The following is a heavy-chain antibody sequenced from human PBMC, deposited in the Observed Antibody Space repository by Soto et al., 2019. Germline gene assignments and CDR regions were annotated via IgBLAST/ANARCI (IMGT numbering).Heavy chain of an antibody. J-gene: IGHJ6*03. V-gene: IGHV3-23*01. CDR2: ISGSGGST. Sequence: GGSLRLSCAASGFTFSSYAMSWVRQAPGKGLEWVSAISGSGGSTYYADSVKGRFTISRDNSKKTLYLQMNSLRAEDTAVYYCAKYWREENDFWSGYLRDYYYMDVWGKGTTVTVSS. CDR3: AKYWREENDFWSGYLRDYYYMDV. D-gene: IGHD3-3*01. CDR1: GFTFSSYA.